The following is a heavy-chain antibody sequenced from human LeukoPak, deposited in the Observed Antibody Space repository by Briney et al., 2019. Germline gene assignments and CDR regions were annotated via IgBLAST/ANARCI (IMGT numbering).Heavy chain of an antibody. V-gene: IGHV3-74*01. Sequence: GGSLRLSCAASGFTFSSYWMHWVRQAPGKWLVWASRINSDGSSTSYADSVKGRFTISRDNAKNTLYLQMNSLRAEDTAVYYCARDSFGHYAAYSGQGTLVTVSS. D-gene: IGHD4-17*01. J-gene: IGHJ4*02. CDR2: INSDGSST. CDR3: ARDSFGHYAAY. CDR1: GFTFSSYW.